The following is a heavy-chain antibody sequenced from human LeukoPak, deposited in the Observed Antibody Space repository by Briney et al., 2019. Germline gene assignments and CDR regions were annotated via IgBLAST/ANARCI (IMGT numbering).Heavy chain of an antibody. CDR1: GYTVTELS. V-gene: IGHV1-24*01. Sequence: ASVKVSCEVSGYTVTELSIHWVRRAPGKGLEWMGGLDPDEAETVFAGKFQGRVTMAEDTSTNTAYMELTSLRSEDTAVYYCATGQTTPVLVDTLHFWGQGTLVTVSS. J-gene: IGHJ4*02. CDR2: LDPDEAET. CDR3: ATGQTTPVLVDTLHF. D-gene: IGHD4-17*01.